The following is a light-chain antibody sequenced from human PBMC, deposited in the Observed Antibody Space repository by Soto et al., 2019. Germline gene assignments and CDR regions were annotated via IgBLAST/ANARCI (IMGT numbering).Light chain of an antibody. CDR1: QSVSNNY. J-gene: IGKJ1*01. V-gene: IGKV3-20*01. CDR2: CAS. Sequence: EIVLTQSPGTLSLSPGERATLSCRASQSVSNNYLAWYQQKPGQAPRLLIYCASNRATGLPDRFSGSGSGTDFTLTISRLEPEDFAVYYCQQYGSSGTFGQGTKGDI. CDR3: QQYGSSGT.